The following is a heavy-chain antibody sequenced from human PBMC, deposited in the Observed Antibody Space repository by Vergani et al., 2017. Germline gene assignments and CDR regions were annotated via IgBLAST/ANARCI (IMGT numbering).Heavy chain of an antibody. Sequence: QVHLVESGGGVVQRGGSLRLSCATSGFTLSYYDMQWIRQGPGKGLEFVAFIQFDGSNQYYSDSVKGRFTLSRDFSKNTLYLQMNSLGTEDTATYYCAKHFRVLGINYWGQGTQFIVS. D-gene: IGHD3-16*01. V-gene: IGHV3-30*02. CDR2: IQFDGSNQ. CDR1: GFTLSYYD. CDR3: AKHFRVLGINY. J-gene: IGHJ4*02.